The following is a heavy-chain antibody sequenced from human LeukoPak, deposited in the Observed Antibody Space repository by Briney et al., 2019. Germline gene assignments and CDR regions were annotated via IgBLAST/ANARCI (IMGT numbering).Heavy chain of an antibody. CDR2: ISAHNGNT. CDR1: GYTFSSYG. Sequence: ASVKVSCKASGYTFSSYGLSWVRQAPGQGLEWMGWISAHNGNTNYAQRFQGRLTMTTDTPTSTAYMELRSLTSGDTAVYYCARDRGPSYCSSTTCRTLDWWGQGTLVTVSS. CDR3: ARDRGPSYCSSTTCRTLDW. J-gene: IGHJ4*02. V-gene: IGHV1-18*01. D-gene: IGHD2-2*01.